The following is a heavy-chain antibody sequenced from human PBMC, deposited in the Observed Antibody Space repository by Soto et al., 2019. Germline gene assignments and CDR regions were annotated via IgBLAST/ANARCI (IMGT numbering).Heavy chain of an antibody. D-gene: IGHD3-22*01. CDR3: VRVVLSLGYYYDSSGRFGMDV. J-gene: IGHJ6*02. V-gene: IGHV4-59*01. CDR1: GGSISSYY. CDR2: IYYSGST. Sequence: SETLSLTCSVSGGSISSYYWSWIRQPPGKGLEWIGYIYYSGSTNYNPSHKSRVTISVDTSKNQFSLKLSSVTAADTAVYYCVRVVLSLGYYYDSSGRFGMDVWGQGTTVTVSS.